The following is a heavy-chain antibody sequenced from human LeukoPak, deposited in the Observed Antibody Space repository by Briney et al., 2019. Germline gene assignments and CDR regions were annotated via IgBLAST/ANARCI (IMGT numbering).Heavy chain of an antibody. CDR1: GVSFSGYY. CDR2: INHSGST. Sequence: SETLSHTCAVYGVSFSGYYWSWIRQPPGKGLEWIGEINHSGSTNYNPSLKSRVTISVDSSKNQFSLKLSSVTAADTAVYYCARVLLGSTYGMDVWGQGTTVTVSS. J-gene: IGHJ6*02. CDR3: ARVLLGSTYGMDV. D-gene: IGHD2-15*01. V-gene: IGHV4-34*01.